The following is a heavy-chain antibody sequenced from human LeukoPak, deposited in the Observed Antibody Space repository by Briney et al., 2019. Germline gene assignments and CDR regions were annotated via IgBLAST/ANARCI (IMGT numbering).Heavy chain of an antibody. CDR1: GFPFSTYA. V-gene: IGHV3-23*01. D-gene: IGHD4-17*01. CDR2: ISGSGGDT. CDR3: AKGGVYGDYYFDY. J-gene: IGHJ4*02. Sequence: PGGSLRLSGAASGFPFSTYAMSWVRQAPGKGLEWVSVISGSGGDTYYADSVKGRFTISGDNSKNTVYLQMNSLRAEDTALYYCAKGGVYGDYYFDYWGQGTLVTVSS.